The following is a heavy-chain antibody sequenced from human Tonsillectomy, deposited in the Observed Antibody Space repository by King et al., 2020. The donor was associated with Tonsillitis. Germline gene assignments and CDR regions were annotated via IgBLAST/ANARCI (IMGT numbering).Heavy chain of an antibody. CDR3: ARDRIVVVPAATTYYYYGMDV. J-gene: IGHJ6*02. Sequence: QVQLVESGGGLVKPGGSLRLSCAASGFTFSDYYMSWIRQAPGKGLEWVSYISSSGSTIYYADSVKGRFTISRDNAKNSLYLQMNSLRAEDTAVYYCARDRIVVVPAATTYYYYGMDVWGQGTTVTVSS. CDR2: ISSSGSTI. D-gene: IGHD2-2*01. V-gene: IGHV3-11*01. CDR1: GFTFSDYY.